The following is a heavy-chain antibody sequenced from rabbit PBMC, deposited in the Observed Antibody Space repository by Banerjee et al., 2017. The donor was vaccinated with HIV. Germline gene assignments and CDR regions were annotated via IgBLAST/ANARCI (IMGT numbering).Heavy chain of an antibody. Sequence: EESGGDLVKPEGSLTLTCTASGFSFSPNYWICWVRQAPGKGLEWIACIYTGSSGSTYYANWAKGRFTVSKTSSTTVTLQMTSLTAADTATYFCARSGSGDYRRVNLWGPGTLVTVS. J-gene: IGHJ4*01. CDR3: ARSGSGDYRRVNL. D-gene: IGHD1-1*01. V-gene: IGHV1S45*01. CDR2: IYTGSSGST. CDR1: GFSFSPNYW.